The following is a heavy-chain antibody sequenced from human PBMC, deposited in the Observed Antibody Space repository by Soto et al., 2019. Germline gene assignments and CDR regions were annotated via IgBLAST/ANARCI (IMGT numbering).Heavy chain of an antibody. J-gene: IGHJ5*02. Sequence: SETLSLTCTVSGGSISSGDYYWSWIRQPPGKGLEWIGYIYYSGSTYYNPSLKSRVTISVDTSKNQFSLKLSSVTAADTAVYYCARAVTWGVVPDAIRMDWFDPWGQGNLVTVSP. CDR3: ARAVTWGVVPDAIRMDWFDP. D-gene: IGHD2-2*02. CDR2: IYYSGST. CDR1: GGSISSGDYY. V-gene: IGHV4-30-4*01.